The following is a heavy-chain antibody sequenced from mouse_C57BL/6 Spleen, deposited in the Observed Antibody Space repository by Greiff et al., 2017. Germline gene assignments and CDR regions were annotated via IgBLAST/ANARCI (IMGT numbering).Heavy chain of an antibody. D-gene: IGHD1-1*01. V-gene: IGHV1-59*01. CDR1: GYTFTSYW. CDR2: IDPSDSYT. J-gene: IGHJ2*01. CDR3: ARRDYYGSSPDY. Sequence: QVQLQQPGAELVRPGTSVKLSCKASGYTFTSYWMHWVKQRPGQGLEWIGVIDPSDSYTNYNQKFKGKATLTVDTSSSTAYMQLSSLTSEDSAVYYCARRDYYGSSPDYWGQGTTLTVSS.